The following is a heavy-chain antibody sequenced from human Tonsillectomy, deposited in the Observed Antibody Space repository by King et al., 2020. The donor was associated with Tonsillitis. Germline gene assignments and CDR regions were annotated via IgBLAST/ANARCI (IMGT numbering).Heavy chain of an antibody. D-gene: IGHD3-22*01. J-gene: IGHJ1*01. CDR2: IYYSGST. CDR1: GGSISSGGHY. Sequence: VQLQESGPGLVKPSQTLSLTCTVSGGSISSGGHYWNWIRQHPGKGLEWIGYIYYSGSTYYNPSLKSRVSIYVDTSKNQFSLKLSSVTAADTAVYYCASRSTYYYDSSGYPLEYFQHWGQGTLVTVSS. V-gene: IGHV4-31*03. CDR3: ASRSTYYYDSSGYPLEYFQH.